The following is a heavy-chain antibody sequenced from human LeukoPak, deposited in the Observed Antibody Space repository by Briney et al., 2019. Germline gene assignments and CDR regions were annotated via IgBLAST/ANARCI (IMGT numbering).Heavy chain of an antibody. D-gene: IGHD6-19*01. J-gene: IGHJ5*02. Sequence: KAGGSLRLSCAASGFTVSSNYMSWVRQAPGKGLEWVSSISSSSSYIYYADSVKGRFTISRDNAKNSLYLQMNSLRAEDTAVYYCAPLPYSSGPNWFDPWGQGTLVTVSS. V-gene: IGHV3-21*01. CDR1: GFTVSSNY. CDR3: APLPYSSGPNWFDP. CDR2: ISSSSSYI.